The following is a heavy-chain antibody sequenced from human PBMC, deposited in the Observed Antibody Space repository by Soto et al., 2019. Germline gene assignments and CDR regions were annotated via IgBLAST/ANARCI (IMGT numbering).Heavy chain of an antibody. V-gene: IGHV1-69*13. CDR1: GGTFSSYA. D-gene: IGHD6-6*01. J-gene: IGHJ4*02. CDR3: ARGHPPRFRIAAPLFDY. CDR2: IIPIFGTA. Sequence: SVKVSCKASGGTFSSYAISWVRQAPGQGLEWMGGIIPIFGTANYAQKFQGRVTITADESTSTAYMELSSLRSEDTAVYYCARGHPPRFRIAAPLFDYWGQGTLVTVSS.